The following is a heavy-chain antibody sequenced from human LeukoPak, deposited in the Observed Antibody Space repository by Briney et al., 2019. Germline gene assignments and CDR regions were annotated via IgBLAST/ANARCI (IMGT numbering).Heavy chain of an antibody. D-gene: IGHD3-22*01. CDR2: MYYRGTS. V-gene: IGHV4-39*07. J-gene: IGHJ6*03. CDR1: GDSISSSYHF. Sequence: SETLSLTCNVSGDSISSSYHFWGWIRQPPGKGLEWIGAMYYRGTSYYSPSLKSRVTISVDTSKNQFSLKLSSVTAADTAVYYCARGGSDSGFYYYYYYMDAWGKGTTVTVSS. CDR3: ARGGSDSGFYYYYYYMDA.